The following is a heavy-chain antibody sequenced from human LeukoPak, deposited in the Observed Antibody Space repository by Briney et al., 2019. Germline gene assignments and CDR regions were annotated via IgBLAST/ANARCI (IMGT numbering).Heavy chain of an antibody. CDR2: ISWDGGST. Sequence: GGSLRLSFAASGFPFYDYAMHWVRPAPGKGLEWVSLISWDGGSTYYADSVKGRFTISRDNSKNSLYLQMNSLRAEDTALYYCAKEKRAVAGRQSYHYYYYYMDVWGKGTTVTVSS. D-gene: IGHD6-19*01. V-gene: IGHV3-43D*03. J-gene: IGHJ6*03. CDR1: GFPFYDYA. CDR3: AKEKRAVAGRQSYHYYYYYMDV.